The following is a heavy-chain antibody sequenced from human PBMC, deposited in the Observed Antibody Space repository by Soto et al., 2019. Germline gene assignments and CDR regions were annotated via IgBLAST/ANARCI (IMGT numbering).Heavy chain of an antibody. CDR1: GYTFTSYG. D-gene: IGHD2-8*02. V-gene: IGHV1-18*01. Sequence: GASVKVCCKASGYTFTSYGISWVRQAPGQGLEWMGWISAYNGNTNYAQKLQGRVTMTTDTSTSTAYMELRSLRSDDTAVYYCARDLVLERHYYYGMDVWGQGTTVTVSS. J-gene: IGHJ6*02. CDR2: ISAYNGNT. CDR3: ARDLVLERHYYYGMDV.